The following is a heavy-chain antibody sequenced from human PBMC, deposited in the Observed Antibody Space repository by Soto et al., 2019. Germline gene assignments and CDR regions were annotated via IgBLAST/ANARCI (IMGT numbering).Heavy chain of an antibody. Sequence: PGGSLRLSCAASGFTFSSYWMSWVRQAPGKGLEWVANIKQDGSEKYYVDSVKGRFTISRDNAKSSLYLQMNSLRAEDTAVYYCAKCPLIGSGPFDYWGQGTLVTVSS. CDR2: IKQDGSEK. CDR3: AKCPLIGSGPFDY. CDR1: GFTFSSYW. D-gene: IGHD3-10*01. J-gene: IGHJ4*02. V-gene: IGHV3-7*01.